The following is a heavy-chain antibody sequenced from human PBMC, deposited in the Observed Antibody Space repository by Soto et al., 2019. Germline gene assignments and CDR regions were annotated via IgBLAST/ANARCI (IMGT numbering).Heavy chain of an antibody. D-gene: IGHD3-22*01. CDR2: IYPGNSDT. J-gene: IGHJ4*02. CDR1: GGSFCSYW. V-gene: IGHV5-51*07. CDR3: ARRGADYYDSSGYYSPLDFDY. Sequence: GASLKISGEGSGGSFCSYWSGWVHQMPGKGLEWMGIIYPGNSDTRYSPSFQRQVTTSADKSISPAYLQWSSLKASDTAMYYCARRGADYYDSSGYYSPLDFDYWGQGTLVTGSS.